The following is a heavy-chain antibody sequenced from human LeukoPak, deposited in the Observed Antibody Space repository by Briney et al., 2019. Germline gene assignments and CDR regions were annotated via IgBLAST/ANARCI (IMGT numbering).Heavy chain of an antibody. CDR3: ARRRIVGAIIWYFDL. CDR2: IYYSGST. D-gene: IGHD1-26*01. J-gene: IGHJ2*01. Sequence: SKTLSLTCTVSGGSISSSSYYWGWIRQPPGKGLEWIGSIYYSGSTYYNPSLKSRVTISVDTSKNQFSLKLSSVTAADTAVYYCARRRIVGAIIWYFDLWGRGTLVTVSS. V-gene: IGHV4-39*01. CDR1: GGSISSSSYY.